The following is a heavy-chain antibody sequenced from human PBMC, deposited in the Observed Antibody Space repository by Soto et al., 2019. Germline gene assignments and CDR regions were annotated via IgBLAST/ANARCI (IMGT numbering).Heavy chain of an antibody. CDR2: IKQDGSEK. J-gene: IGHJ6*02. CDR1: GFTFSSYW. CDR3: ARERMVYAPDKLYYYYGMDV. Sequence: PGGSPRLSCAASGFTFSSYWMSWVRQAPGKGLELVANIKQDGSEKYYVDSVKGRFTISRDNAKNSLHLQMNSLRAEDTAVYYCARERMVYAPDKLYYYYGMDVWGQGTTVTVSS. D-gene: IGHD2-8*01. V-gene: IGHV3-7*05.